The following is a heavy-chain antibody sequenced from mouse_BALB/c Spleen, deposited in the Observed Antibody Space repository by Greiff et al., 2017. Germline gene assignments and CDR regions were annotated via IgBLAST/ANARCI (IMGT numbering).Heavy chain of an antibody. J-gene: IGHJ2*01. D-gene: IGHD1-1*01. CDR1: GYTFTSYW. CDR2: IDPSNSET. V-gene: IGHV1S127*01. Sequence: VKLMESGPELVRPGASVKMSCKASGYTFTSYWMHWVKQRPGQGLEWIGMIDPSNSETRLNQKFKDKATLNVDKSSNTAYMQLSSLTSEDSAVYYCASSYYGFYYFDYWGQGTTLTVSS. CDR3: ASSYYGFYYFDY.